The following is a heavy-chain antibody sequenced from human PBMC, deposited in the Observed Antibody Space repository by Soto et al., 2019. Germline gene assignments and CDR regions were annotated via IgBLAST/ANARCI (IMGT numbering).Heavy chain of an antibody. D-gene: IGHD2-15*01. Sequence: EVQLVESGGGLVQPGGSLRLSCVASGFTLSRYSMNWVRQAPGKGLEWVSYISRSSSTIYYADSVKGRFTISRDNAENSMYLQMNSLRAEDTAGDYCARDLAGGSPDYWGQGTRVTVAS. CDR1: GFTLSRYS. V-gene: IGHV3-48*01. J-gene: IGHJ4*02. CDR2: ISRSSSTI. CDR3: ARDLAGGSPDY.